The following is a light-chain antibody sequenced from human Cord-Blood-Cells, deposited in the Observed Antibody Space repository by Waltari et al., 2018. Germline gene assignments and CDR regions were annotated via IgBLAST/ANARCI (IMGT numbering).Light chain of an antibody. V-gene: IGKV1-39*01. CDR1: QSISSY. J-gene: IGKJ3*01. CDR3: QQSYSTPFT. Sequence: DIKMTQSPSYLSASVGARVTITCRASQSISSYLNWYQQKPGKAPKLLIYAASSLQSGVPSRCSGSVSVTYFTLTISSLQPEDFATDYCQQSYSTPFTFGPVTKVDIK. CDR2: AAS.